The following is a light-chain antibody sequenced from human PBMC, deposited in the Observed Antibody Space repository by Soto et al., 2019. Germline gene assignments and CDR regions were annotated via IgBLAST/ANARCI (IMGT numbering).Light chain of an antibody. J-gene: IGKJ5*01. CDR2: DAS. Sequence: EIVLTQSPGILSLSPGERASLSCGASQSISSSFLAWYQQKPGQAPRLLIYDASNRATGIPARFSGSGSGTDFTLTISSLEPEDFAVYYCQQRSNWLSITFGQGTRLEIK. V-gene: IGKV3-11*01. CDR1: QSISSS. CDR3: QQRSNWLSIT.